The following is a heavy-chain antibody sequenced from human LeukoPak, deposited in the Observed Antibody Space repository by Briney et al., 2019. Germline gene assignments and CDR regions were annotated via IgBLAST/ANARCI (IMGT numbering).Heavy chain of an antibody. CDR3: ARVNYGSGSYYIGYSYYYYYGMDV. CDR1: GYTFTSYD. Sequence: ASVTVSFTASGYTFTSYDINWVRQAPGQGLEWMGWMNPNSGNTGYAQKFQGRVTMTRNTSISTAYMELSSLRSEDTAVYYCARVNYGSGSYYIGYSYYYYYGMDVWGQGTTVTVSS. J-gene: IGHJ6*02. V-gene: IGHV1-8*01. CDR2: MNPNSGNT. D-gene: IGHD3-10*01.